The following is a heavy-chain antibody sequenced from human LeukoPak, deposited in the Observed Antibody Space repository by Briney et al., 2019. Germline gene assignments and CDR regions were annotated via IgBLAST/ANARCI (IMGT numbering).Heavy chain of an antibody. CDR3: ARGDYYDSNTVWFDP. CDR2: INPNSGGT. D-gene: IGHD3-22*01. CDR1: GYTFTSYY. Sequence: ASVKVSCKASGYTFTSYYMHWVRQAPGQGLEWMGWINPNSGGTNYAQKFQGRVTMTRDTSISTAYMELSRLRSDDTAVYYCARGDYYDSNTVWFDPWGQGTLVTVSS. J-gene: IGHJ5*02. V-gene: IGHV1-2*02.